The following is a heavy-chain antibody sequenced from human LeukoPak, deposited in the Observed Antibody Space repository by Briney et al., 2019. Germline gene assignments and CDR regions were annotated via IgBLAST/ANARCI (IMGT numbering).Heavy chain of an antibody. CDR1: GYTFTSYG. D-gene: IGHD3-22*01. CDR2: ISAYNGNT. J-gene: IGHJ4*02. CDR3: ARDLQSHYYDSSGYPAVY. V-gene: IGHV1-18*01. Sequence: ASVKDSCKASGYTFTSYGISWVRQAPGQGLEWMGWISAYNGNTNYAQRLQGRVTMTTDTSTSTAYMELRSLRSDDTAVYYCARDLQSHYYDSSGYPAVYWGQGTLVTVSS.